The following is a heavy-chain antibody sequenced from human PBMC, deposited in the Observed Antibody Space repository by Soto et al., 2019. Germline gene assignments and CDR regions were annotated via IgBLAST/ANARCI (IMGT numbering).Heavy chain of an antibody. CDR3: ARSRDTVGGSYPDYFDY. J-gene: IGHJ4*02. Sequence: GGSLRLSCAASGFTFSSYSMNWVRQAPGKGLEWVSSISSSSSYIYYADSVKGRFTISRDNAKNSLYLQMNSLRAEDAAVYYCARSRDTVGGSYPDYFDYWGQGTLVTVSS. CDR1: GFTFSSYS. V-gene: IGHV3-21*01. D-gene: IGHD1-26*01. CDR2: ISSSSSYI.